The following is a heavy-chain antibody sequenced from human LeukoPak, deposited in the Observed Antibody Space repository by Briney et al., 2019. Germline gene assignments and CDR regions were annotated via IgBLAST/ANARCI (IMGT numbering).Heavy chain of an antibody. CDR2: VYYSGNT. CDR1: GDSIRRSNDY. J-gene: IGHJ4*02. Sequence: SETLSLTCTVSGDSIRRSNDYWGWIRQSPGKGLEWLGSVYYSGNTYYNPSLKSRVTISIITSKNQFSLKLSSVTAADTAVYYCARNVAVAGIDYWGQGTLVTVSS. D-gene: IGHD6-19*01. CDR3: ARNVAVAGIDY. V-gene: IGHV4-39*07.